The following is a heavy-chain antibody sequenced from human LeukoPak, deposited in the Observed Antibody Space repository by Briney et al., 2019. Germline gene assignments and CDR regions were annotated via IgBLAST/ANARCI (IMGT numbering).Heavy chain of an antibody. J-gene: IGHJ4*02. CDR3: TTDRGYSTLDD. Sequence: GGSLRLSCAASGFTFSSYGMHWVRQAPGKGLEWVAVISYDGSNKYYADSVKGRFTISRDNSKNTLYLQMDSLRTDDTAVYYCTTDRGYSTLDDWGQGTLVTVSS. CDR1: GFTFSSYG. D-gene: IGHD3-10*01. CDR2: ISYDGSNK. V-gene: IGHV3-30*03.